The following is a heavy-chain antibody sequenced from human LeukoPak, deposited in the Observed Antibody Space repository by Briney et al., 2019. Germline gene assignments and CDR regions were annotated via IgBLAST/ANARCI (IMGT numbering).Heavy chain of an antibody. J-gene: IGHJ5*02. CDR1: GGSISSSNW. CDR3: ARGLMYYDSSGYYYSIGSSNWFDP. V-gene: IGHV4-4*02. Sequence: SGTLSLTCAVSGGSISSSNWWSWVRQPPGKGLEWIGEIYHSGSTNYNPSLKSRVTISVDKSKNQFSLKLNSVTAADTAVYYCARGLMYYDSSGYYYSIGSSNWFDPWGQGTLVTVSS. D-gene: IGHD3-22*01. CDR2: IYHSGST.